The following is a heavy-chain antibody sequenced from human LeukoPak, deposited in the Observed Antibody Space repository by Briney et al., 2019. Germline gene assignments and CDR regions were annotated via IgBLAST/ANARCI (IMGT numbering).Heavy chain of an antibody. CDR1: GESFSGYY. CDR2: INHSGST. Sequence: SETLSLTCAVYGESFSGYYWSWIRQPPGKGLEWIGEINHSGSTNYNPSLKSRVTISVDTSKNQFSLKLSSVTAADTAVYYCARVLGTYFDYWGQGTLVTVSS. J-gene: IGHJ4*02. D-gene: IGHD7-27*01. V-gene: IGHV4-34*01. CDR3: ARVLGTYFDY.